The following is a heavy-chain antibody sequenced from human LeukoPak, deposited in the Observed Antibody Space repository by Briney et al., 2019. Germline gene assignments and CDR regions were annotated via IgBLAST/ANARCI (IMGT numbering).Heavy chain of an antibody. CDR1: IGSLNTYF. J-gene: IGHJ4*02. V-gene: IGHV4-4*07. D-gene: IGHD3-9*01. Sequence: SETLSLTCTVSIGSLNTYFWTWVRQPAGKGLEWIGRVSDAGRAYYNPSLESRVTISLDTSKNQFSLKVTSVTAADTAVYYCARGKEMTRTSGYYSFDFWGQGTLVSVSS. CDR3: ARGKEMTRTSGYYSFDF. CDR2: VSDAGRA.